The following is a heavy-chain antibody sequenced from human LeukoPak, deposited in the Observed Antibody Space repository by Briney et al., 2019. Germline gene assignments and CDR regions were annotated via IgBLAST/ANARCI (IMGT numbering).Heavy chain of an antibody. CDR1: GYTFTSYG. J-gene: IGHJ4*02. V-gene: IGHV1-69*06. Sequence: SVKVSCKASGYTFTSYGISWVRQAPGQGLEWMGGIIPIFGTANYAQKFQGRVTITADKSTSTAYMELSSLRSEDTAVYYCARAGKLWEIEMATMYYFDYWGQGTLVTVSS. CDR3: ARAGKLWEIEMATMYYFDY. CDR2: IIPIFGTA. D-gene: IGHD5-24*01.